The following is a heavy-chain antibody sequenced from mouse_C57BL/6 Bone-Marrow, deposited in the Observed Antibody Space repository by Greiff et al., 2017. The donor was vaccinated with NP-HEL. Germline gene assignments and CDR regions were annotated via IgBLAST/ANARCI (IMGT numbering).Heavy chain of an antibody. V-gene: IGHV12-3*01. J-gene: IGHJ1*03. CDR1: GFPITSGYY. Sequence: VQLQQSGPGLVKPSQSLFLTCSITGFPITSGYYWIWIRQSPGKPLEWMGYITHSGETFYNPSLPSPISITRETSKNQFFLQLNSVTTEDTAMYYCAGATGSSYSYFDVWGTGTTVTVSS. CDR3: AGATGSSYSYFDV. D-gene: IGHD1-1*01. CDR2: ITHSGET.